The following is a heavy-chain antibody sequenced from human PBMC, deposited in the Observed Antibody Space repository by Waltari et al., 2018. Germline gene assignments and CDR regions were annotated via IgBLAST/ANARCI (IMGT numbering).Heavy chain of an antibody. Sequence: QVQLQESGPGLVKPSQTLSLTCTVSGGSISSGDYYWSWIRQPPGKGLEWMGYIYYSGSTYYNPSLKSRVTRSVDTSKNQFSLKLSSVTAADTAVYDCARESGVLPYGGIPEPLLFDYWGQGTLVTVSS. CDR2: IYYSGST. V-gene: IGHV4-30-4*08. D-gene: IGHD2-15*01. CDR1: GGSISSGDYY. CDR3: ARESGVLPYGGIPEPLLFDY. J-gene: IGHJ4*02.